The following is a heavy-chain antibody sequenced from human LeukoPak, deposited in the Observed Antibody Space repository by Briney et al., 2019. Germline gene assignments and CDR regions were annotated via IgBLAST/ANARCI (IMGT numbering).Heavy chain of an antibody. D-gene: IGHD3-16*01. CDR1: GFSFSSYN. V-gene: IGHV3-21*01. CDR2: ISRSASNI. CDR3: ARDPEGFGATYFDY. J-gene: IGHJ4*02. Sequence: WGSLRLSCVASGFSFSSYNMNWVRQAPGKGLEWVSSISRSASNIYYADSVKGRFTISRDNAKNSFYLQMNSLRAEDTAVFYCARDPEGFGATYFDYWGQGTLVTVSS.